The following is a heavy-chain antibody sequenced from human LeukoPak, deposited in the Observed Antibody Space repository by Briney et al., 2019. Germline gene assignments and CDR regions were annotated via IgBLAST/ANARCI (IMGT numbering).Heavy chain of an antibody. CDR1: GYTSTGYY. J-gene: IGHJ3*02. V-gene: IGHV1-2*06. CDR2: INPNSGGT. D-gene: IGHD3-22*01. CDR3: ARVYYYDSSGAFDI. Sequence: GASVKVSCKASGYTSTGYYMHWVRQAPGQGLEWMGRINPNSGGTNYAQKFQGRVTMTRDTSISTAYMELSRLRSDDTAVYYCARVYYYDSSGAFDIWGQGTMVTVSS.